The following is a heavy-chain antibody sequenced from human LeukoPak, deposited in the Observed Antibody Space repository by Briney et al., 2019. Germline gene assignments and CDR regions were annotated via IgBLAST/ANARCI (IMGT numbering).Heavy chain of an antibody. CDR1: GYTFTGHY. CDR3: ASGGYYYGSGSFVDY. V-gene: IGHV1-2*02. Sequence: ASVKVSCKASGYTFTGHYIHWVRQAPGQGLEWMGWINPNSGSTNYAQKFQGRVTMTRDTSISIAYMELTRLRSDDTAVFYCASGGYYYGSGSFVDYWGQGTLVTGSS. CDR2: INPNSGST. D-gene: IGHD3-10*01. J-gene: IGHJ4*02.